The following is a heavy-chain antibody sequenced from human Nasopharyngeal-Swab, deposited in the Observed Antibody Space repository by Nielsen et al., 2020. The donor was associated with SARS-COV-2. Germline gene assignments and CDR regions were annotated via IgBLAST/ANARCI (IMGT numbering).Heavy chain of an antibody. CDR3: AREEITIFGVVIIRGDGDYYYGMGV. D-gene: IGHD3-3*01. V-gene: IGHV1-2*02. CDR1: GYTFTGYY. CDR2: INPNSGGT. J-gene: IGHJ6*02. Sequence: ASVKVSCKASGYTFTGYYMHWVRQAPGQGLEWMGWINPNSGGTNYAQKFQGRVTMTRDTSISTAHMELSRLRSDDSAVYYCAREEITIFGVVIIRGDGDYYYGMGVWGQGTTVTVSS.